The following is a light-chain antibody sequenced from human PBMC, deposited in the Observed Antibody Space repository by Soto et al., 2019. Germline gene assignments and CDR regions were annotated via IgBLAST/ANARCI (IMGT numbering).Light chain of an antibody. CDR2: GAS. CDR3: QQYGSSPRT. J-gene: IGKJ1*01. V-gene: IGKV3-20*01. CDR1: QSVSSSY. Sequence: EIVFTQSPYTLSLSPGERATLSCRASQSVSSSYLAWYQQKPGQAPRLLIYGASSRATGIPDRFSGSGSGTDFTLTISRLEPEDFAVYYCQQYGSSPRTFGQGTKVDIK.